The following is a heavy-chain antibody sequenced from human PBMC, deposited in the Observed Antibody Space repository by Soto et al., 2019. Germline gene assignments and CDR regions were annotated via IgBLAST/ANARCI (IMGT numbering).Heavy chain of an antibody. V-gene: IGHV3-30*03. CDR3: ARDYGALTCDRIKH. Sequence: QIQLVESGGGVVQPGRSLTLSCAASGFSLDSYAIHWVRQAPGKGHEWMAVVSYDGKNIYYADSVRGRFNISKDDSKNTLYLRMSSLTAEDTATYRCARDYGALTCDRIKHWGRGTLVTVSS. CDR2: VSYDGKNI. D-gene: IGHD3-10*01. J-gene: IGHJ4*02. CDR1: GFSLDSYA.